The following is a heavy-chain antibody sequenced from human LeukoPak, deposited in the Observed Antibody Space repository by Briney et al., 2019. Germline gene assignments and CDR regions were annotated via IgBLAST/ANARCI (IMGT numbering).Heavy chain of an antibody. V-gene: IGHV1-24*01. CDR2: FDPEDGET. CDR1: GYTLTELS. Sequence: GASVKVSCKVSGYTLTELSMHWVRQAPGKGLEWMGGFDPEDGETIYAQKFQGRVTMIEDTSTDTAYMELSSLRSEDTAVYYCATSINPSSITMISQYFQHWGQGTLVTVSS. J-gene: IGHJ1*01. CDR3: ATSINPSSITMISQYFQH. D-gene: IGHD3-22*01.